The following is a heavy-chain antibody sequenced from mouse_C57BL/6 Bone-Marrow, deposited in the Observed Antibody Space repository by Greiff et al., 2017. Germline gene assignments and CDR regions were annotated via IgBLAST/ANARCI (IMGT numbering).Heavy chain of an antibody. CDR3: ARERLSGYFYV. D-gene: IGHD2-2*01. Sequence: VQLQQPGAELVMPGASVKLSCKASGYTFTSYWMHWVKQRPGQGLEWIGELDPSDSYTNYNQKFKGKSTLTVDKYSSTAYMQLSSLTSEDSAVYYSARERLSGYFYVWGTGTTVTVSS. J-gene: IGHJ1*03. V-gene: IGHV1-69*01. CDR1: GYTFTSYW. CDR2: LDPSDSYT.